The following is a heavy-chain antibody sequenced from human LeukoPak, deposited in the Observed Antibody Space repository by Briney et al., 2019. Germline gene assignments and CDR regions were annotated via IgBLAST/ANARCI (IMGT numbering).Heavy chain of an antibody. V-gene: IGHV4-39*07. CDR1: GGSISSSSYY. Sequence: SETLSLTCTVSGGSISSSSYYWGWIRQPPGKGLEWIGSIYYSGSTYYNPSLKSRVTISVDTSKNQFSLKLSSVTAADTAVYYCARAGITMVRGVIITRPYNWFDPWGQGTPVTVSS. CDR3: ARAGITMVRGVIITRPYNWFDP. D-gene: IGHD3-10*01. J-gene: IGHJ5*02. CDR2: IYYSGST.